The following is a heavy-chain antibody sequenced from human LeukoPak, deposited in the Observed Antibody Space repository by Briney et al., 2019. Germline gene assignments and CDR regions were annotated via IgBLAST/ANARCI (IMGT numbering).Heavy chain of an antibody. CDR3: ARASRFGELNY. V-gene: IGHV1-18*01. D-gene: IGHD3-10*01. Sequence: GASVKVSCKASGYTFTSYGISWVRQAPGQGLEWMGWISAYNGNTNYAQKLQGRVTMTRDTSISTAYMELSRLRSDDTAVYYCARASRFGELNYWGQGTLVTVSS. CDR2: ISAYNGNT. CDR1: GYTFTSYG. J-gene: IGHJ4*02.